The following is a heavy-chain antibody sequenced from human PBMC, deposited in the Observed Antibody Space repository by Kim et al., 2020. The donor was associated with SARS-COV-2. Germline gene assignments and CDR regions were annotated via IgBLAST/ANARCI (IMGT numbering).Heavy chain of an antibody. CDR3: ASASRRDLWYHYYDMDV. Sequence: SVKVSCKASGGTFSSYSISWVRQAPGQGLEWMGGINPIPGTANYAQKFQGRVTITADTSTSTTYMELSSLRSEDTAVYYCASASRRDLWYHYYDMDVWG. CDR1: GGTFSSYS. CDR2: INPIPGTA. V-gene: IGHV1-69*10. J-gene: IGHJ6*01.